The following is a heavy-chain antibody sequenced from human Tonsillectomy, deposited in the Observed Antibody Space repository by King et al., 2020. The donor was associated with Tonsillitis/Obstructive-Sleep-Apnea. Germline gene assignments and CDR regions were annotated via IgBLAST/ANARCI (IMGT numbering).Heavy chain of an antibody. Sequence: VQLVESGGGLVQPGGSLRLSCAASGLTFSSYAMSWVRQAPGKGLEWVSAISGSVGSTYYADPVKGRFTTSRDNSMNTLYLQMNSLRAEDTAVYYCASGYSGYEAGYWGQGTLVTVSS. D-gene: IGHD5-12*01. CDR1: GLTFSSYA. CDR2: ISGSVGST. CDR3: ASGYSGYEAGY. V-gene: IGHV3-23*04. J-gene: IGHJ4*02.